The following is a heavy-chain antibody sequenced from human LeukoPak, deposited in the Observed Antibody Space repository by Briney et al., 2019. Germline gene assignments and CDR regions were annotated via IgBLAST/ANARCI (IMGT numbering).Heavy chain of an antibody. D-gene: IGHD2-2*02. CDR3: AKGYHGYCSSTSCYRIFDY. J-gene: IGHJ4*02. CDR1: GFTFSSYG. Sequence: TGGSLRLSCAASGFTFSSYGMHWVRQAPGKGLEWVAFIRYDGSNKYYADSVKGRFTISRDNSKNTLYLQMNSLRAEDTAVYYCAKGYHGYCSSTSCYRIFDYWGQGTLVTVSS. V-gene: IGHV3-30*02. CDR2: IRYDGSNK.